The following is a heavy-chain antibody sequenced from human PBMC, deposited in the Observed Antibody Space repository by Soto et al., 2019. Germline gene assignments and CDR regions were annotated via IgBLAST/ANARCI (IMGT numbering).Heavy chain of an antibody. CDR1: GGSISRYY. Sequence: SETLSLTCTVSGGSISRYYWSWLRQPPGKGPEWIGYIYYSGSTNYNPSLKSRVTISVDTSKNQFSLKLSSVTAADTAVYYCASFLSSYSAFDIWGQGTMVTVSS. V-gene: IGHV4-59*01. D-gene: IGHD1-1*01. CDR3: ASFLSSYSAFDI. J-gene: IGHJ3*02. CDR2: IYYSGST.